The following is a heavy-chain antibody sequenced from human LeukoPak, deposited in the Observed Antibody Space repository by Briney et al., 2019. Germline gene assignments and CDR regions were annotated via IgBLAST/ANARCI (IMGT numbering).Heavy chain of an antibody. CDR3: ARVGGWYGGGWFDP. V-gene: IGHV1-2*02. J-gene: IGHJ5*02. D-gene: IGHD6-19*01. CDR1: GYTFTGYY. Sequence: ASVKVSCTASGYTFTGYYMHWVRQAPGQGLEWMGWINPNSGGTNYAQKFQGRVTMTRDTSISTAYMELSRLRSDDTAVYYCARVGGWYGGGWFDPWGQGTLVTVSS. CDR2: INPNSGGT.